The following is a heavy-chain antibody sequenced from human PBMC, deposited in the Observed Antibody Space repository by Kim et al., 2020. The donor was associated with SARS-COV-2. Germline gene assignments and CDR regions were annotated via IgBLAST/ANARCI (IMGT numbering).Heavy chain of an antibody. Sequence: GGSLRLSCAASGFTFSSYSMNWVRQAPGKGLEWVSYISSSSSTIYYADSVKGRFTISRDNAKNSLYLQMNSLRAEDTAVYYCARVVLLSRITMVRGESDAFDIWGQGTMVTVSS. CDR3: ARVVLLSRITMVRGESDAFDI. CDR1: GFTFSSYS. J-gene: IGHJ3*02. CDR2: ISSSSSTI. D-gene: IGHD3-10*01. V-gene: IGHV3-48*04.